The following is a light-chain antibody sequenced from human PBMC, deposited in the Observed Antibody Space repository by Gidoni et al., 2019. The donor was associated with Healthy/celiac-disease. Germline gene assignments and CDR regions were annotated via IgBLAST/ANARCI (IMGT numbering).Light chain of an antibody. CDR2: KAS. CDR1: QIISSW. Sequence: DIQMTQSPSTRSASVGDRVTITFRASQIISSWLAWYQQKPGKAPKLLIYKASSLESGVPSRFSGSGSGTEFTLTISSLQPDDFATYYCQQYNSYWTFGQGTKVEIK. V-gene: IGKV1-5*03. J-gene: IGKJ1*01. CDR3: QQYNSYWT.